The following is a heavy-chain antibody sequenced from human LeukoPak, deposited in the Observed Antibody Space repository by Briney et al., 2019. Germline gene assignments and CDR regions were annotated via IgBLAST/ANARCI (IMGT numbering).Heavy chain of an antibody. J-gene: IGHJ4*02. V-gene: IGHV3-9*01. CDR2: ISWNSGSI. CDR3: AKDIGSGWYNFDY. CDR1: GFTFDDYA. D-gene: IGHD6-19*01. Sequence: GRSLRLSCAASGFTFDDYAMHWVRQAPGKGLEWVSGISWNSGSIGYADSVKDRFTISRDNAKNSLYLQMNSLRAEDTALYYCAKDIGSGWYNFDYWGQGTLVTVSS.